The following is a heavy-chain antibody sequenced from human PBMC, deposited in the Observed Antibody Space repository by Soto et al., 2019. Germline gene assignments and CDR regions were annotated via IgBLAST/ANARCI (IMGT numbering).Heavy chain of an antibody. CDR1: GYTFTSYG. D-gene: IGHD3-22*01. CDR3: ARSIVDSSGYYLRPSYYYYYGMDV. Sequence: GPSVKVSCKASGYTFTSYGISWVRQAPGQGLEWMGWISACNGNTNYAQKLQGRVTMTTDTSTSTAYMELRSLRSDDTAVYYCARSIVDSSGYYLRPSYYYYYGMDVWGQGTTVTVSS. CDR2: ISACNGNT. V-gene: IGHV1-18*01. J-gene: IGHJ6*02.